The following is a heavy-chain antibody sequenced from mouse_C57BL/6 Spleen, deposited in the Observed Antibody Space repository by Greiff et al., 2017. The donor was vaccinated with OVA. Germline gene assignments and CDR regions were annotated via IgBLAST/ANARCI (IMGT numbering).Heavy chain of an antibody. J-gene: IGHJ2*01. D-gene: IGHD1-1*01. CDR1: GYTFTSYW. Sequence: VQLKQPGTELVKPGASVKLSCKASGYTFTSYWMHWVKQRPGQGLEWIGNINPSNGGTNYNEKFKSKATLTVDKSSSTAYIQLSSRTSEDAAVYYCARHYYGSSYYFDYWGQGTTLTVSS. CDR2: INPSNGGT. CDR3: ARHYYGSSYYFDY. V-gene: IGHV1-53*01.